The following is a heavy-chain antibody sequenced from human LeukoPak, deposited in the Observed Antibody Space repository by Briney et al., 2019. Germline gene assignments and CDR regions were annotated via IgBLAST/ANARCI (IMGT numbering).Heavy chain of an antibody. Sequence: SVKVCCKASGGTFSSYVISWVRQAPGQGLEWMGRSIPIFGIANYAQKFQGRVTITADKSTSTAYMELSSLRSEDTAVYYCARGYAIPYSSGWYGNHWGQGTLVTVSS. CDR3: ARGYAIPYSSGWYGNH. CDR2: SIPIFGIA. V-gene: IGHV1-69*04. J-gene: IGHJ5*02. CDR1: GGTFSSYV. D-gene: IGHD6-19*01.